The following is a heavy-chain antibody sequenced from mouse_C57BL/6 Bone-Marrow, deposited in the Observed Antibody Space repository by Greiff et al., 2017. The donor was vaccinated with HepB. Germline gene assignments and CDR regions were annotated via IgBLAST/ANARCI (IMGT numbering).Heavy chain of an antibody. CDR3: ARGVHY. J-gene: IGHJ2*01. CDR2: ISDGGSYT. V-gene: IGHV5-4*01. CDR1: GFTFSSYA. Sequence: EVQVVESGGGLVKPGGSLKLSCAASGFTFSSYAMSWVRQTPEKRLEWVATISDGGSYTYYPDNVKGRFTISRDNAKNNLYLQMSHLKSEDTAMYYCARGVHYWGQGTTLTVSS.